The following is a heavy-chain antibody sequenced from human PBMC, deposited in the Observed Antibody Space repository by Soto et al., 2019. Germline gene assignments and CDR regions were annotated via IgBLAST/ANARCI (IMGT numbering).Heavy chain of an antibody. CDR1: GYRFTIYC. Sequence: PGESLKLSCDASGYRFTIYCIGWVRQIPGKGLEWMGIIYPGDSDTRYSPSFQGQVTISADKSISTAYLQWSSLKASDTAMYYCASTIAAAGTDYYYYYGMDVWGQGTTVNVSS. CDR3: ASTIAAAGTDYYYYYGMDV. CDR2: IYPGDSDT. J-gene: IGHJ6*02. V-gene: IGHV5-51*01. D-gene: IGHD6-13*01.